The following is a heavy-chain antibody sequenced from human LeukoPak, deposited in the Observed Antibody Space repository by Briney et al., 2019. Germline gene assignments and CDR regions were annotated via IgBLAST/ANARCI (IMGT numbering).Heavy chain of an antibody. V-gene: IGHV4-4*09. D-gene: IGHD1-26*01. CDR2: IYTSGST. J-gene: IGHJ4*02. CDR1: GGSFSGYY. CDR3: ARLALSGSMFDY. Sequence: SETLSLTCAVYGGSFSGYYWSWIRQPPAKGLEWIGYIYTSGSTNYNPSLKSRVTISVDTSKNQFSLKLSSVTAADTAMYYCARLALSGSMFDYWGQGTLVTVSS.